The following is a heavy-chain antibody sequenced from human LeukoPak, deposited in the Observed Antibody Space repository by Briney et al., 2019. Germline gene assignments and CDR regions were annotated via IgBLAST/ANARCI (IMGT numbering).Heavy chain of an antibody. J-gene: IGHJ4*02. CDR3: AREALSDFWSGYSDY. CDR1: GYTFTGYY. D-gene: IGHD3-3*01. CDR2: INPNSGGT. Sequence: ASVKVSCTASGYTFTGYYMHWVRQAPGQGLEWMGWINPNSGGTNYAQKFQGRVTMTRDTSISTAYMELSRLRSDDTAVYYCAREALSDFWSGYSDYWGQGTLVTVSS. V-gene: IGHV1-2*02.